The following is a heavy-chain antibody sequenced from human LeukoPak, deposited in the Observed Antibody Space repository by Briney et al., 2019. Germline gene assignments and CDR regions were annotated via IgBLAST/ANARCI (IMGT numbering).Heavy chain of an antibody. D-gene: IGHD3-3*01. Sequence: GGSLRLSCAASGFTFSSYEMNWVRQAPGKGLEWVSYISSSGSTIYYADSVKGRFTISRDNAKNSLYLQMNSLRAEDTAVYYCARSDDFWSGYLTNDFDYWGQGTLVTVSS. CDR3: ARSDDFWSGYLTNDFDY. V-gene: IGHV3-48*03. J-gene: IGHJ4*02. CDR1: GFTFSSYE. CDR2: ISSSGSTI.